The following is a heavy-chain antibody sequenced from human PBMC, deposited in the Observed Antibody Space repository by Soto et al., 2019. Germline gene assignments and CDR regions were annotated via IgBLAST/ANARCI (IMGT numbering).Heavy chain of an antibody. CDR3: ARSIVVVTALAY. D-gene: IGHD2-21*02. CDR2: INAGNGNT. V-gene: IGHV1-3*01. Sequence: ASVKVSCQPSAYTFTSYAMHCVRQAPGQRLEWMGWINAGNGNTKYSQKFQGRVTITRDTSASTAYMELSSLRSEDTAVYFCARSIVVVTALAYWGQGTLVTVSS. CDR1: AYTFTSYA. J-gene: IGHJ4*02.